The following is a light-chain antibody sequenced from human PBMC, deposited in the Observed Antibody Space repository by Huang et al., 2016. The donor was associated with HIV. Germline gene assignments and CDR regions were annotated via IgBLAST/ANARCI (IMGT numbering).Light chain of an antibody. CDR3: QQYFNTPPT. V-gene: IGKV4-1*01. Sequence: DIVMTQSPESLAVSLGERATIKCKSSQSVLNRSNNKKYLAWYQKKPEQPPKLVIYCATTRESGVPGRFSSDGSETDFTLTISSLQAEDVAVYYCQQYFNTPPTFGQGTKVEIK. J-gene: IGKJ1*01. CDR1: QSVLNRSNNKKY. CDR2: CAT.